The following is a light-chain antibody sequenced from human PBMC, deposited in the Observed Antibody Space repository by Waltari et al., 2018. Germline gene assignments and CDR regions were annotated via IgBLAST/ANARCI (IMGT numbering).Light chain of an antibody. J-gene: IGLJ1*01. V-gene: IGLV2-11*01. Sequence: QSALTQPRSVSGSPGQSVTISCTGTSSDVGGYNYVSWYQQHPGKAPNLLIYDVSKRPSGVPARLSGSKPGNAASLTISGLQAEDEADYYCCSSAGSYVFGTGTKVTVL. CDR3: CSSAGSYV. CDR2: DVS. CDR1: SSDVGGYNY.